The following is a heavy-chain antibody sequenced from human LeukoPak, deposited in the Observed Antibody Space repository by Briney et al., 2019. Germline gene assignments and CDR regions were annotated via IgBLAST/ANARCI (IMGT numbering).Heavy chain of an antibody. J-gene: IGHJ4*02. V-gene: IGHV3-21*01. CDR1: GFIFNSYT. CDR3: ARSPGEGGPDF. CDR2: ISIRSSHI. Sequence: GGSLRLSCAASGFIFNSYTMNGFRQAPGKGLEWVSSISIRSSHIYDADSMKGRFTTSRDNAKNSLYLQMNCLRAEDTAVYYCARSPGEGGPDFWGQGTLVIVSS. D-gene: IGHD3-16*01.